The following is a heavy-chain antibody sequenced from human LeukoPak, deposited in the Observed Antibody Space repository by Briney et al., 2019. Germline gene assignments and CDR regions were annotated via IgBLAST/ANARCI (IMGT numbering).Heavy chain of an antibody. Sequence: SETLSLTCAVYGGSFSGYYWSWIRQPPGKGLEWIGEINHSRSTNYNPSLKSRVTISVDTSKNQFSLKLSSVTAADTAVYYCARSRGYCSSTSCYKSPLGYWGQGTLVTVSS. CDR1: GGSFSGYY. D-gene: IGHD2-2*01. CDR2: INHSRST. CDR3: ARSRGYCSSTSCYKSPLGY. V-gene: IGHV4-34*01. J-gene: IGHJ4*02.